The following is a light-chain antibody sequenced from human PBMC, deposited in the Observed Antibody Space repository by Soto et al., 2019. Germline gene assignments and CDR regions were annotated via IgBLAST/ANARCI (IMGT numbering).Light chain of an antibody. CDR3: QQYNNLPT. J-gene: IGKJ1*01. Sequence: EIVMTQSPATLSVSPGERATLSCRASQSVNSNLAWYQQKPGHAPRLLIYGASTRATGVPARFSGSGSGTEFTLTVSSLQSEDFAVYFCQQYNNLPTFGHGTKVEIK. CDR1: QSVNSN. CDR2: GAS. V-gene: IGKV3-15*01.